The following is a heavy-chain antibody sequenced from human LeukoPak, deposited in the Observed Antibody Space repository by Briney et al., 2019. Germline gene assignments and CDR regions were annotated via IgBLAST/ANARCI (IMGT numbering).Heavy chain of an antibody. D-gene: IGHD3-22*01. Sequence: ASVKVSRKASGGTFSSYAISWVRQAPGQGLEWMGGIIPIFGTANYAQKFQGRVTITTDESTSTAYMELSSLRSEDTAVYYCTLTMIVVAIGHQLDAFDIWGQGTMVTVSS. CDR1: GGTFSSYA. V-gene: IGHV1-69*05. CDR2: IIPIFGTA. J-gene: IGHJ3*02. CDR3: TLTMIVVAIGHQLDAFDI.